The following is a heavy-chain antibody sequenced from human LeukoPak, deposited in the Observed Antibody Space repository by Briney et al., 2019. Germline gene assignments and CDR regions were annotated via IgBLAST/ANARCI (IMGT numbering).Heavy chain of an antibody. J-gene: IGHJ4*02. CDR2: ISSSGSTI. D-gene: IGHD3-10*01. CDR3: ASSSGYYGSGSPEIDY. CDR1: GFTFSSYE. Sequence: TGGSLRLSCAASGFTFSSYEMNWVRQAPGKGLVWVSYISSSGSTIYYADSVKGRFTISRDNAKNSLYLQMNSLRAEDTAVYYCASSSGYYGSGSPEIDYWGQGTLVTVSS. V-gene: IGHV3-48*03.